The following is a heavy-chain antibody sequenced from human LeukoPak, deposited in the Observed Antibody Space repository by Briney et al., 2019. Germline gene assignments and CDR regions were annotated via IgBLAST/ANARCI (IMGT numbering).Heavy chain of an antibody. Sequence: GALRLSCAASGFTFSSYAMSWVRQAPGKGLEWVSAISGSGGSTYYADSVKGRFTISRDNSKNTLYLQMNSLRAEDTAVYYCAKGVVVVVAARNGGWFDPWGQGTLVTVSS. V-gene: IGHV3-23*01. CDR2: ISGSGGST. J-gene: IGHJ5*02. CDR1: GFTFSSYA. CDR3: AKGVVVVVAARNGGWFDP. D-gene: IGHD2-15*01.